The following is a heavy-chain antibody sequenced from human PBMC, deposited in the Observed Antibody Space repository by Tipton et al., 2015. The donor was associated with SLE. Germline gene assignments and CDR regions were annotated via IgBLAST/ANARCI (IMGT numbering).Heavy chain of an antibody. Sequence: QSGAEVKKPGASVKLSCKASGYTFTDYAIHWVRQDPGQRLEWMGWINTDKEYSQNFQDRVTITRDTSATTVYMELTALTSEDTAAYYCARAVGSRLTTKSAFDIWGQGTMVTVSS. V-gene: IGHV1-3*04. CDR3: ARAVGSRLTTKSAFDI. CDR2: INTDK. D-gene: IGHD4/OR15-4a*01. CDR1: GYTFTDYA. J-gene: IGHJ3*02.